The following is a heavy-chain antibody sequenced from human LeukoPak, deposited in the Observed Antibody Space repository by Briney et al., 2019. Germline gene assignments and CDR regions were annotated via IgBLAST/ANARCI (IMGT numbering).Heavy chain of an antibody. V-gene: IGHV4-59*01. D-gene: IGHD3-9*01. CDR3: ARWGFYDILTGYFDY. CDR2: IYYSGST. J-gene: IGHJ4*02. CDR1: GGSISSYY. Sequence: SETLSLTCTVSGGSISSYYWSWIRQPPGKGLEWIGYIYYSGSTNYNPSLKSRVTISVDTSKNQFSLKLSSVTAADTAVYYCARWGFYDILTGYFDYWGQGTLVTVSS.